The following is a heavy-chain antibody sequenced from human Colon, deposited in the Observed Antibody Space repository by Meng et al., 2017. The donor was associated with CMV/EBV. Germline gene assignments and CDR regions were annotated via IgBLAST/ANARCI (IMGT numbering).Heavy chain of an antibody. CDR2: NHNYTSEI. CDR3: VREIRRAWFDP. J-gene: IGHJ5*02. CDR1: GLYFRSST. V-gene: IGHV3-21*01. Sequence: LSCLVSGLYFRSSTITWLGQGPEGRVECIASNHNYTSEIGYAGTVKRRFAISRNNAKTALYLIINNVRAEDSAVYVCVREIRRAWFDPWGQGTLVTVSS.